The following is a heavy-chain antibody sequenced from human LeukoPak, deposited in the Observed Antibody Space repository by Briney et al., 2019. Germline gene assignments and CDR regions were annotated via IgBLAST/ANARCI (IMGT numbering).Heavy chain of an antibody. CDR2: IDFSGST. Sequence: SERLSLTCTVSGGSINKYYWSWIRQPRGKGLEWIGYIDFSGSTNYNPSLKSRVTISVDTSKNQFSLKLNSVTATDTAVYYCATHVYDSSGYYYGRFQYRGQGTPGTVSS. J-gene: IGHJ1*01. V-gene: IGHV4-59*01. D-gene: IGHD3-22*01. CDR3: ATHVYDSSGYYYGRFQY. CDR1: GGSINKYY.